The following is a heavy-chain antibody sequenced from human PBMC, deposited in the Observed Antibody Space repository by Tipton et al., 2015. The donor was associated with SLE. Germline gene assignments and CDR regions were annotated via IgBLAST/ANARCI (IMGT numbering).Heavy chain of an antibody. Sequence: TLSLTCTVSGGSIGSASYYYNWIRQPAGRGLEWIGSIYYSGSTYYTPSLKSRVTTSVDTSKNQFSLSLYSVTVEDTAVYYCARQGTGFGSGQDDYWGQGILVTVSS. D-gene: IGHD1-14*01. CDR2: IYYSGST. CDR1: GGSIGSASYY. V-gene: IGHV4-39*01. CDR3: ARQGTGFGSGQDDY. J-gene: IGHJ4*02.